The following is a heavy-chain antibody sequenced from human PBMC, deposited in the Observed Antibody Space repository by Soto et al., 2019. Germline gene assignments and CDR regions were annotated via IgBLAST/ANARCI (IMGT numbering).Heavy chain of an antibody. CDR2: IWYDGSNK. Sequence: GGSLRLSCAASGFTFSSYGMHWVRQAPGKGLEWVAVIWYDGSNKYYADSVKGRFTISRDNSKNTLYLQMNSLRAEDTAVYYCARGNPRAARMGARIYYYYGMDVWGQGTTVTVSS. CDR1: GFTFSSYG. J-gene: IGHJ6*02. D-gene: IGHD6-6*01. CDR3: ARGNPRAARMGARIYYYYGMDV. V-gene: IGHV3-33*01.